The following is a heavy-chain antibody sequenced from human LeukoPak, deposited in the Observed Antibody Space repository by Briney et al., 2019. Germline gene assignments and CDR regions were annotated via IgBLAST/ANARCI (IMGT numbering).Heavy chain of an antibody. Sequence: PGGSLRLSCAASGFSFSTYWMHWVRQAPGKGLVWVACVTNDGSTYVDSVKGRSTVSRDNAKNTVYLQMNNLGADDTATYYCVTGSGSYYDYWGQGSLVTVSS. D-gene: IGHD3-22*01. V-gene: IGHV3-74*03. CDR1: GFSFSTYW. CDR2: VTNDGS. CDR3: VTGSGSYYDY. J-gene: IGHJ4*02.